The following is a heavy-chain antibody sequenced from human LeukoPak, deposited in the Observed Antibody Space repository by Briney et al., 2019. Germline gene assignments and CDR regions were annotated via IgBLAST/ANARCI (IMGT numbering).Heavy chain of an antibody. D-gene: IGHD6-19*01. Sequence: SQTLSLTFAVSGDSVSNKNGAWNWLRQSPSRGLEWLGRTYYRSKWYNDYAESMEGRMTISQDTSKNQYSLHLNSVTPDDTAVYYCARDLGTTGWHTFDYWGQGTLVTVSS. J-gene: IGHJ4*02. CDR1: GDSVSNKNGA. CDR2: TYYRSKWYN. CDR3: ARDLGTTGWHTFDY. V-gene: IGHV6-1*01.